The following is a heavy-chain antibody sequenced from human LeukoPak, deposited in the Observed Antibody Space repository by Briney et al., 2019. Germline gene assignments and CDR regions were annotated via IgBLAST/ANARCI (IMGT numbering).Heavy chain of an antibody. J-gene: IGHJ6*03. Sequence: SVKVSCKASGGTFSSYAISWVRQAPGQGLEWMGRIIPIFGTANYAQKFQGRVTITADESTSTAYMELSSLRSEDTAVYYCARAPRPDIVVVPAAINYYYMDVWGKGTTVTVSS. V-gene: IGHV1-69*15. CDR3: ARAPRPDIVVVPAAINYYYMDV. D-gene: IGHD2-2*02. CDR2: IIPIFGTA. CDR1: GGTFSSYA.